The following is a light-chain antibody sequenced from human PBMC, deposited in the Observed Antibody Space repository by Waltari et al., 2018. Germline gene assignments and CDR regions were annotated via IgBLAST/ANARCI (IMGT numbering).Light chain of an antibody. V-gene: IGLV2-14*03. CDR3: SSYTSSSTPYV. Sequence: QSALTQPASVSGSPGQSITISCTGTSSDVGGYNYVSWYQQHPGKAPKLVMYDVSNRTPGVSKRSAGSKAGNTSSLTSSERQAEDDSDYYCSSYTSSSTPYVFGTGTKVTVL. J-gene: IGLJ1*01. CDR1: SSDVGGYNY. CDR2: DVS.